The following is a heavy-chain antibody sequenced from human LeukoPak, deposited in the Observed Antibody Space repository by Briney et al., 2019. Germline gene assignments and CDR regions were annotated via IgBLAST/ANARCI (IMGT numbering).Heavy chain of an antibody. CDR3: ARAYYGSGSYYPYCDY. CDR2: IYSGGST. V-gene: IGHV3-66*01. J-gene: IGHJ4*02. CDR1: GFTVSSNY. Sequence: GGSLRLSCAASGFTVSSNYMSWVRQAPGKGLEWVSVIYSGGSTYYADSVKGRFTISRDNAKNSLYLQMNSLRAEDTAVYYCARAYYGSGSYYPYCDYWGQGTLVTVSS. D-gene: IGHD3-10*01.